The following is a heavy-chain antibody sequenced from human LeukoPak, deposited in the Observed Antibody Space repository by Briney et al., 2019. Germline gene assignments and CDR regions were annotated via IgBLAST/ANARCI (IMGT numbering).Heavy chain of an antibody. CDR3: AKDQGAGAPYYCGMDV. CDR1: GFTFSSYA. D-gene: IGHD6-19*01. V-gene: IGHV3-23*01. CDR2: ISGSGGST. Sequence: PGGSLRLSCAASGFTFSSYAMSWVRQAPGKGLEWVSAISGSGGSTYYADSVKGRFTISRDNSKNTLYLQMNSLRAEDTAVYYCAKDQGAGAPYYCGMDVWGQGTTVTVSS. J-gene: IGHJ6*02.